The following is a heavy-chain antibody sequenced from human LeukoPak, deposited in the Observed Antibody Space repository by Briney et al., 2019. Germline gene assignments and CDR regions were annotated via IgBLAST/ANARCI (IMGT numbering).Heavy chain of an antibody. J-gene: IGHJ3*02. CDR3: AKDLRPRSGWLLPAFDT. D-gene: IGHD6-19*01. CDR1: GFTFGSYA. Sequence: GGSLRLSCAAPGFTFGSYAMSWVRQAPGKGLEWVSTISGNGGSTYYADSVKGRFTVSRDNSKYTLNLQMISLRAEDTAIYYCAKDLRPRSGWLLPAFDTWGQGTMVIVSS. V-gene: IGHV3-23*01. CDR2: ISGNGGST.